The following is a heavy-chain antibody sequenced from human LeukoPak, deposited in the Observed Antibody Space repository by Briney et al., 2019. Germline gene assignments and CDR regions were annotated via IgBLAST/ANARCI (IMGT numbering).Heavy chain of an antibody. CDR3: AKNGDRGAYCSGGSCYPYYYYYMDV. D-gene: IGHD2-15*01. CDR2: ISGTGGTT. J-gene: IGHJ6*03. CDR1: GFTFNSYG. Sequence: GGSLRLSCAASGFTFNSYGMSWVRQAPGKGLEWVSAISGTGGTTYYADSVKGRFTISRDNSKNTLYLQMNSLRAEDTAVYYCAKNGDRGAYCSGGSCYPYYYYYMDVWGRGTTVTISS. V-gene: IGHV3-23*01.